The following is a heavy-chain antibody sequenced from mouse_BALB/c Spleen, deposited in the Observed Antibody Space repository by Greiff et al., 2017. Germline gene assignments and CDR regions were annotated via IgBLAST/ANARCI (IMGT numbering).Heavy chain of an antibody. CDR2: IRNKANGYTT. D-gene: IGHD2-13*01. Sequence: EVQGVESGGGLVQPGGSLRLSCATSGFTFTDYYMSWVRQPPGKALEWLGFIRNKANGYTTEYSASVKGRFTISRDNSQSILYLQMNTLRAEDSATYYCARDRGIYYGEYYYAMDDWGQGTSVTVSS. V-gene: IGHV7-3*02. J-gene: IGHJ4*01. CDR3: ARDRGIYYGEYYYAMDD. CDR1: GFTFTDYY.